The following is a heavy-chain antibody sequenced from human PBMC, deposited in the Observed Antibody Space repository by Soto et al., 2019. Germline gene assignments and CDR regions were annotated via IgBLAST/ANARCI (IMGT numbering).Heavy chain of an antibody. CDR1: GDSISTDY. J-gene: IGHJ5*02. CDR3: AKDPYDTLTGYNNWFDP. V-gene: IGHV4-4*08. Sequence: SETLSLTCTVSGDSISTDYWSWIRQSPGKGLEWIGFIYYGGSTNYNPSLKSRVTISVDTPKNQFSLKLSSVTAADTAVYYCAKDPYDTLTGYNNWFDPWGQGTLVTVSS. CDR2: IYYGGST. D-gene: IGHD3-9*01.